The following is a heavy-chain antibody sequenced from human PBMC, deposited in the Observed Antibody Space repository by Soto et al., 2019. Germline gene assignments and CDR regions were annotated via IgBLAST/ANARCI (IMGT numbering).Heavy chain of an antibody. CDR2: IRGGGNSA. CDR3: AKNRGRVTTLWHFDY. D-gene: IGHD4-17*01. V-gene: IGHV3-23*01. J-gene: IGHJ4*02. Sequence: EVQLLESGGDLVQPGRSLRLSCAASGFTFSGYAMSWVRQAPGKGLEWVSVIRGGGNSAYYADPVKGRFTISRDNPKNSLYLQMSSLRAEDTAVYYCAKNRGRVTTLWHFDYWGQGTLVTVSS. CDR1: GFTFSGYA.